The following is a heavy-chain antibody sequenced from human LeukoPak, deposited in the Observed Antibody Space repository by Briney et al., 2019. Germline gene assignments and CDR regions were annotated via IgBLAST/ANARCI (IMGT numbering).Heavy chain of an antibody. Sequence: ASVKVSCKASGYTFSTYGISWVRQAPGQGLEWMGWISAYNGNANYAQKLQGRVTMTTDTSTSTAYMELRSLRSDDTAVYYCARYTSGRLNPGFYHYYMDVWGKGSTVTVSS. J-gene: IGHJ6*03. CDR2: ISAYNGNA. CDR3: ARYTSGRLNPGFYHYYMDV. D-gene: IGHD6-19*01. CDR1: GYTFSTYG. V-gene: IGHV1-18*01.